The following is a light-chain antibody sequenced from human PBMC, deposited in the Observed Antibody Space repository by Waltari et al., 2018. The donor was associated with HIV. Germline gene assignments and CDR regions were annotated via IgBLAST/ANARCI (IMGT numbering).Light chain of an antibody. CDR1: NMGGKN. CDR2: DNS. J-gene: IGLJ3*02. CDR3: QVWDSSSDDWV. Sequence: SYVLTQPPSVSVAPGQTASMTCGGNNMGGKNVHWYQQKPGQAPVLVVHDNSDRPSGIPERISGSKSGNTATLTISRVEAGDEADYYCQVWDSSSDDWVFGGGTKLTVL. V-gene: IGLV3-21*02.